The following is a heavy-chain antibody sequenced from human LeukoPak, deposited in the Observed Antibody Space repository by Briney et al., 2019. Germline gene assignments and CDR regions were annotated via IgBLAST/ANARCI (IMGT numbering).Heavy chain of an antibody. CDR1: GFAFSSYA. CDR3: ARVVRGGNSGYAFDI. J-gene: IGHJ3*02. V-gene: IGHV3-23*01. CDR2: ISDSGGST. D-gene: IGHD4-23*01. Sequence: GGSLRLSCAASGFAFSSYAMNWVRQAPGKGLEWVSDISDSGGSTNYADYVKGRFTISRDNYKNTLYLQMNSLRAEDTAVYYCARVVRGGNSGYAFDIWGQGTMVTVSS.